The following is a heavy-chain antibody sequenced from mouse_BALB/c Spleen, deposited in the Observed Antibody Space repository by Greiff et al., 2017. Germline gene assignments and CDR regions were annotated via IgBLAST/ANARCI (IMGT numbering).Heavy chain of an antibody. CDR1: GFSLTGYG. V-gene: IGHV2-6-7*01. CDR2: IWGDGST. Sequence: VQLQESGPGLVAPSQSLSITCTVSGFSLTGYGVNWVRQPPGKGLEWLGMIWGDGSTDYNSALKSRLSISKDNSKSQVFLKMNSLQTDDTARYYCARVTTVVNWYFDVWGAGTTVTVSS. CDR3: ARVTTVVNWYFDV. J-gene: IGHJ1*01. D-gene: IGHD1-1*01.